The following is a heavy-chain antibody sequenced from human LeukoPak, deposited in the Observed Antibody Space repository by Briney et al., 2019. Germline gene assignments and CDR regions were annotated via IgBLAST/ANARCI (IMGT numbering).Heavy chain of an antibody. V-gene: IGHV3-7*01. D-gene: IGHD6-19*01. CDR1: GFTISSYW. Sequence: GGSLRPSCAASGFTISSYWMSWVRQAPGKGLEWVANIKQDGSEKYYVDSVKGRFTISRDNTKNSLYLQMNSLRAEDTAVYYCARLKQWLVRDYYYYGMDVWGQGTTVTVSS. CDR2: IKQDGSEK. J-gene: IGHJ6*02. CDR3: ARLKQWLVRDYYYYGMDV.